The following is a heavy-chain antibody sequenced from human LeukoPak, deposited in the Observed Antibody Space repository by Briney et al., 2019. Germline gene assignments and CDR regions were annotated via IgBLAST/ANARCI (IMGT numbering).Heavy chain of an antibody. CDR3: ARDRSGYRYYFDY. D-gene: IGHD5-12*01. V-gene: IGHV3-33*01. CDR2: IWYDGSNK. J-gene: IGHJ4*02. CDR1: GFTFSSYG. Sequence: GGSLRLSCAASGFTFSSYGMHWVRQAPGKGLEWVAVIWYDGSNKYYADSVKGRFTISRDNSKNTLYLQMSSLRAEDTAVYYCARDRSGYRYYFDYWGQGTLVTVSS.